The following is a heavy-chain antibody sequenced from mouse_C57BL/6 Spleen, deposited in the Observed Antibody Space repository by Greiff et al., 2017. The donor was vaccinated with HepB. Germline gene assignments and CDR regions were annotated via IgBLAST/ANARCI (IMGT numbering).Heavy chain of an antibody. CDR1: GYTFTSYW. J-gene: IGHJ3*01. CDR2: IHPNSGST. Sequence: VQLQQPGAELVKPGASVKLSCKASGYTFTSYWMHWVKQRPGQGLEWIGMIHPNSGSTNYNEKFKSKATLTVDKSSSTAYMQLSSLTSEDSAVYYCARQLRDAWFAYWGQGTLVTVSA. V-gene: IGHV1-64*01. D-gene: IGHD3-2*02. CDR3: ARQLRDAWFAY.